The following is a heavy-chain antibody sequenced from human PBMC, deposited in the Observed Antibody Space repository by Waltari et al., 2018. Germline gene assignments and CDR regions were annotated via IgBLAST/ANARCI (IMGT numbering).Heavy chain of an antibody. D-gene: IGHD2-15*01. CDR2: ISGSGGST. V-gene: IGHV3-23*04. J-gene: IGHJ4*02. CDR1: GCTFSSYA. Sequence: EVQLVESGGGLVQPGGSLRLSCAASGCTFSSYAMSWVRQAPGKGLEWVSAISGSGGSTYSADSVKGRFTISRDNSKNTLYLQMNSLRAEDTAVYYCAKDGLEMVDFRYWGQGTLVTVSS. CDR3: AKDGLEMVDFRY.